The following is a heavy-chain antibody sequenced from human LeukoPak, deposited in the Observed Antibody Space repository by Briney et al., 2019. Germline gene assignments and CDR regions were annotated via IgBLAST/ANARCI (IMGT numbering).Heavy chain of an antibody. J-gene: IGHJ4*02. Sequence: SETPSLACSVSGASVSDYYCNWIRHRPGKGLEWIGYIYYSGSTNYNPSLKSRVTISVDTSKNQFSLKLSSVTAADTAVYYCAGYRSSTTCQWGDYFDYWGQGTLVTVSS. V-gene: IGHV4-59*02. CDR2: IYYSGST. CDR3: AGYRSSTTCQWGDYFDY. D-gene: IGHD2-2*01. CDR1: GASVSDYY.